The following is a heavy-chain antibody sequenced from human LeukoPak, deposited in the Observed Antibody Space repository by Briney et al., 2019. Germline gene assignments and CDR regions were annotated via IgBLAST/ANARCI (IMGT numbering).Heavy chain of an antibody. Sequence: PGGSLRLSCAASGFTFSSFGMHWVRQAPGKGLECVVVKWYDGNRKYYEDSVKGRFTISRDNSKNTLYLQMNSLRAEDTAVYYCARVYGSGSYYYHYAMDVWGQGTTVTVSS. CDR2: KWYDGNRK. D-gene: IGHD3-10*01. V-gene: IGHV3-33*01. J-gene: IGHJ6*02. CDR1: GFTFSSFG. CDR3: ARVYGSGSYYYHYAMDV.